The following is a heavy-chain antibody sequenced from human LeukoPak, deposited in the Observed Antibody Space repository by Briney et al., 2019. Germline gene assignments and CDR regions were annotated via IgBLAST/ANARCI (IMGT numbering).Heavy chain of an antibody. V-gene: IGHV4-39*07. J-gene: IGHJ6*02. CDR1: GGSISSSSYY. Sequence: SETLSLTCTVSGGSISSSSYYWSWIRQPPGKGLEWIGEINHSGSTNYNPSLKSRVTISVDTSKNQFSLKLSSVTAADTAVYYCARAYYDSSGYSFYYYYGMDVWGQGTTVTVSS. CDR3: ARAYYDSSGYSFYYYYGMDV. D-gene: IGHD3-22*01. CDR2: INHSGST.